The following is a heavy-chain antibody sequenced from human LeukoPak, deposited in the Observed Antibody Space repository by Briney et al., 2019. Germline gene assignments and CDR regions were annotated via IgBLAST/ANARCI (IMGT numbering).Heavy chain of an antibody. Sequence: PGGSLRLSCAASGFTFRSYWMHWVRQAPGKGLVWVSRINSDGSSTNYADSVKGRFTISRDNAKNTLYLQTNSLRAEDTAVYYCAKGTGIAVAGPDYWGQGTLVTVSS. CDR1: GFTFRSYW. D-gene: IGHD6-19*01. CDR2: INSDGSST. J-gene: IGHJ4*02. CDR3: AKGTGIAVAGPDY. V-gene: IGHV3-74*01.